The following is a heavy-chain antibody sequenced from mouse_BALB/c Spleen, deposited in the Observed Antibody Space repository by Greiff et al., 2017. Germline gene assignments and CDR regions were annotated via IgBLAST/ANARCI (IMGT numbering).Heavy chain of an antibody. V-gene: IGHV1-7*01. CDR1: GYTFTSYW. CDR2: INPSTGYT. J-gene: IGHJ4*01. Sequence: QVQLQQSGAELAKPGASVKMSCKASGYTFTSYWMHWVKQRPGQGLEWIGYINPSTGYTEYNQKFKDKATLTADKSSSTAYMQLSSLTSEDSAVYYCARSGLGRWAMDYWGQGTSVTVSS. CDR3: ARSGLGRWAMDY. D-gene: IGHD4-1*01.